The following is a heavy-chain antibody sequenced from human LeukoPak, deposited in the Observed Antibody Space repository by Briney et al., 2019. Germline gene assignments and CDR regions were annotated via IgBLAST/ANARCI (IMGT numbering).Heavy chain of an antibody. CDR3: ARGIFGMVINGFDI. Sequence: PSETLSLTCIVSGGSISSYYWSWIRQPPGKGLEWIGYINYSETTNYNPSLKRRVTISVDTSKNQFSLRLSSVTAADTAVYYCARGIFGMVINGFDIWGQGTMVTVSS. V-gene: IGHV4-59*01. CDR2: INYSETT. CDR1: GGSISSYY. J-gene: IGHJ3*02. D-gene: IGHD3-3*01.